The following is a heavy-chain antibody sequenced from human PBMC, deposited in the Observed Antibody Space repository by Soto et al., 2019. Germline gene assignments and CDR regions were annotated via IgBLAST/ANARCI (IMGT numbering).Heavy chain of an antibody. CDR1: GGSISSGDYY. J-gene: IGHJ4*02. Sequence: SETLSLTCTVSGGSISSGDYYWSWIRQPPGKGLEWIGYIYYSGTTYYNPSLKSRVTMSVDTSKNQFSLKLTSVTAVDTAVYYCARRDIQGPIDYWGQGTLVTVSS. V-gene: IGHV4-30-4*01. CDR3: ARRDIQGPIDY. CDR2: IYYSGTT.